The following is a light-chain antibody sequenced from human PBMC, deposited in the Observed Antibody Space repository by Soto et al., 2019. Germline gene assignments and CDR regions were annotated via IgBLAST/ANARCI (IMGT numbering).Light chain of an antibody. CDR3: QQYSNWPPGT. V-gene: IGKV3-15*01. J-gene: IGKJ1*01. Sequence: EIVMTQSPATLSVSPGERATLSCRASQSVGSNLAWYKQKPGQAPRLLIYGASTRATGIPARFSGSGSGTEFTLTISSLQSEDFAVYYCQQYSNWPPGTFGQGTKV. CDR1: QSVGSN. CDR2: GAS.